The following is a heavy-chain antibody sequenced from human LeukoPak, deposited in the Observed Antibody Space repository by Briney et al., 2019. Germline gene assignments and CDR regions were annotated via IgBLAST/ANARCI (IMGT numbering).Heavy chain of an antibody. Sequence: ASMKVSCKASGYTFTGYYMHWVRQAPGQGLEWMGWINPNSGGTNNAQKFQGRVTMTRDTSISTAYMELSRLRSDDTAVYYCARDLGGSGSYYRWDFDYWGQGTLVTVSS. CDR3: ARDLGGSGSYYRWDFDY. D-gene: IGHD3-10*01. J-gene: IGHJ4*02. CDR1: GYTFTGYY. V-gene: IGHV1-2*02. CDR2: INPNSGGT.